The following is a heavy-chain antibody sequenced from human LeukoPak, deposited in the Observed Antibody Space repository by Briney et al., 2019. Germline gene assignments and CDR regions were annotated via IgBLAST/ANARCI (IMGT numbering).Heavy chain of an antibody. J-gene: IGHJ3*02. Sequence: PSETLSLTCTVSSGSISSSSYYWGWIRQPPGKGLEWIGSIYYSGSTYYNPSLKSRVTISVDTSKNQFSLKLSSVTAADTAVYYCARVLGGAFDIWGQGTMVTVSS. CDR3: ARVLGGAFDI. CDR2: IYYSGST. V-gene: IGHV4-39*01. CDR1: SGSISSSSYY.